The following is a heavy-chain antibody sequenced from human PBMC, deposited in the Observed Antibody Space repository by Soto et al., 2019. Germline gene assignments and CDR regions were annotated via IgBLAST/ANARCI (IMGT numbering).Heavy chain of an antibody. V-gene: IGHV3-30-3*01. D-gene: IGHD4-17*01. Sequence: PGGSLRLSCAASGFTFSSYAMHWVRQAPGKGLEWVAVISYDGSNKYYADSVKGRFTISRDNSKNTLYLQMNSLRAEDTAVYYCARDANGDYGPLANWYFDLWGRGTLVTVSS. CDR2: ISYDGSNK. J-gene: IGHJ2*01. CDR1: GFTFSSYA. CDR3: ARDANGDYGPLANWYFDL.